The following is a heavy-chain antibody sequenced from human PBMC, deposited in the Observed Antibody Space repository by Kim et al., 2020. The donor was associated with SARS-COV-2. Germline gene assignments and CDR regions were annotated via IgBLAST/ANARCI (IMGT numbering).Heavy chain of an antibody. Sequence: SETLSLTCAVYGGSFSGYYWSWIRQPPGKGLEWIGEINHSGSTNYNPSLKSRVTISVDTSKNQFSLKLSSVTAADTAVYYCARGADDFWSGYYPSGYYYLSRYYYYYYMDVWGKGTTVTVSS. CDR2: INHSGST. D-gene: IGHD3-3*01. V-gene: IGHV4-34*01. CDR1: GGSFSGYY. J-gene: IGHJ6*03. CDR3: ARGADDFWSGYYPSGYYYLSRYYYYYYMDV.